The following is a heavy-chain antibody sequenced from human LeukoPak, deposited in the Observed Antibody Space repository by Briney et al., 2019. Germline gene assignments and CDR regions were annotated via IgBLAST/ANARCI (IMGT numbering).Heavy chain of an antibody. D-gene: IGHD6-19*01. V-gene: IGHV3-23*01. Sequence: GGSLRLSCAASGFSFNGYAMTWVRQAPGKGLEWVSTISGGGGTTYYADSVKGRFTISRDISKSTLYLQLDSLRAEDTALYYCAKYETWTSGRYFDYWGQGTLVTVSS. CDR2: ISGGGGTT. CDR3: AKYETWTSGRYFDY. CDR1: GFSFNGYA. J-gene: IGHJ4*02.